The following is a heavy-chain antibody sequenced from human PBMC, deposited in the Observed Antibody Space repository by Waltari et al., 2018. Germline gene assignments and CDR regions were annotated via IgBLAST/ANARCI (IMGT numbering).Heavy chain of an antibody. CDR1: GFSFSAAW. V-gene: IGHV3-15*01. Sequence: EVVLAESGGGLVKPGGSLRLSCAASGFSFSAAWMSWVRQIPGKGLEWLGRIRSKENGGPTEYCAAVKDRFVISRDDSEKMLFLEMTNLKIEDTGVYYCVTPPIFAAHGGFDYWGQGALVTVSS. CDR3: VTPPIFAAHGGFDY. CDR2: IRSKENGGPT. J-gene: IGHJ4*02. D-gene: IGHD3-9*01.